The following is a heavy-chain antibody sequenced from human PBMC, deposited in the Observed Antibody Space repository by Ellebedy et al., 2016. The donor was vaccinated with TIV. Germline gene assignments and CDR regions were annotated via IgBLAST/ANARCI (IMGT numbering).Heavy chain of an antibody. CDR3: AKWGWIGYYDY. Sequence: GESLKISCAASRFTFSSSAMSWVRQAPGKGLEWDSAISSISGSTYYADSVKGRFTISRDDSKGTPYLQMNSLRAEDTAVYYCAKWGWIGYYDYWGHGTLVTVSS. J-gene: IGHJ4*01. CDR1: RFTFSSSA. D-gene: IGHD3-3*01. CDR2: ISSISGST. V-gene: IGHV3-23*01.